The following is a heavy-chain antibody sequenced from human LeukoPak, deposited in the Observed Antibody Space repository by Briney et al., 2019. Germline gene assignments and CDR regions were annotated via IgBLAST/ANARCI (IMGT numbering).Heavy chain of an antibody. CDR3: AKASGSGTYYKSPFDY. CDR1: GFAFSSYA. D-gene: IGHD3-10*01. Sequence: GGSLRLSCAASGFAFSSYAMSWVRQAPGKGLEWVSAISGSGGSTYYADSVKGRFTISRDNSRNTLYLQMNSLRAEDTAVYYCAKASGSGTYYKSPFDYWGQGTLVTVSS. CDR2: ISGSGGST. J-gene: IGHJ4*02. V-gene: IGHV3-23*01.